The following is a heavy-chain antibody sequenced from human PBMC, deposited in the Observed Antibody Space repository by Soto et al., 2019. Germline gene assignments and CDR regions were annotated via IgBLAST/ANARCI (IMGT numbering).Heavy chain of an antibody. D-gene: IGHD6-19*01. J-gene: IGHJ4*02. CDR1: GYTLTELS. Sequence: ASVKVSCKVSGYTLTELSMHWVRQAPGKGLEWMGGFDPEDGETIYAQKFQGRVTMTEDTSTDTAYMELSSLRSEDTAVYYCATLTAVAVADPFDYWGQGTLVTVSS. V-gene: IGHV1-24*01. CDR2: FDPEDGET. CDR3: ATLTAVAVADPFDY.